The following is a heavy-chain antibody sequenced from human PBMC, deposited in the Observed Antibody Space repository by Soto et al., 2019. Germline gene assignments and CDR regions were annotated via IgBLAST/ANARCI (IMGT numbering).Heavy chain of an antibody. CDR3: ARIHGYCSSTSCYTGWFDP. J-gene: IGHJ5*02. D-gene: IGHD2-2*02. Sequence: SGPTLVNPTQTLTLTCTFSGFSLSTSGMRVSWIRQPPGKALEWLARIDWDDDKFYSTSLKTRLTISKDTSKNQVVLAMTNMDPVDTATYYCARIHGYCSSTSCYTGWFDPWGQGTLVTVSS. V-gene: IGHV2-70*04. CDR2: IDWDDDK. CDR1: GFSLSTSGMR.